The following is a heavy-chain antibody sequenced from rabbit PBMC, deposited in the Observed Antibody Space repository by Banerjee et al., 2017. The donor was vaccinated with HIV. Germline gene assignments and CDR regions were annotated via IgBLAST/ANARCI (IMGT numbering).Heavy chain of an antibody. CDR1: GFSFSSNA. CDR2: IYTSSGIT. J-gene: IGHJ3*01. V-gene: IGHV1S45*01. CDR3: ARGYSYGYVGAAYAMTRLDL. D-gene: IGHD6-1*01. Sequence: QEQLVESGGDLVKPGASLTLTCTASGFSFSSNAMCWVRQALGKGLELIACIYTSSGITWYASWAKGRFTISKTSSTTVTLQMTSLTAADTATYFCARGYSYGYVGAAYAMTRLDLWGPGTLVTVS.